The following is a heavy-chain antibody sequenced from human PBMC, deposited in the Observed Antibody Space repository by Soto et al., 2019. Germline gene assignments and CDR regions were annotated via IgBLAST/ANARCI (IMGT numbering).Heavy chain of an antibody. V-gene: IGHV3-23*01. D-gene: IGHD2-2*02. Sequence: GGSLRLSCAASGFTFSSYAMSWVRQAPGKGLEWVSAISGSGGSTYYADSVKGRFTISRDNSKNTLYLQMNSLRAEDTAVYYCAKEPPPFDIVVVPAAIAGYWGQGTLVTVSS. J-gene: IGHJ4*02. CDR1: GFTFSSYA. CDR2: ISGSGGST. CDR3: AKEPPPFDIVVVPAAIAGY.